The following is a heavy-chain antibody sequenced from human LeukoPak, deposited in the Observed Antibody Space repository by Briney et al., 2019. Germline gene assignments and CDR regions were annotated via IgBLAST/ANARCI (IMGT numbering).Heavy chain of an antibody. CDR1: GYTFITYG. CDR3: ARVAGVSYNYFDS. J-gene: IGHJ4*02. D-gene: IGHD1-26*01. Sequence: ASVKGSCKASGYTFITYGITWVRQAPGQGLEWMGWITPYNGDTNYAQNLQDRVTMTTDTSTSTAYMELRSLRSDDTAVYFCARVAGVSYNYFDSWGQGTLVTVSS. CDR2: ITPYNGDT. V-gene: IGHV1-18*01.